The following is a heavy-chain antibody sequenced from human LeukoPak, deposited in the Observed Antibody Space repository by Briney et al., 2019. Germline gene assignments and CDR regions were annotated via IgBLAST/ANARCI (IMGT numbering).Heavy chain of an antibody. V-gene: IGHV4-59*01. D-gene: IGHD3-3*01. CDR3: ARGVAITIFGVVIPNYFDY. J-gene: IGHJ4*02. Sequence: PSETLSLTCTVSGGSISGYYWNWIRQPPGKGLEWIGYIYYSGSTNYNPSLKSRVTISVDTSKNQFSLKLSSVTAADTAVYYCARGVAITIFGVVIPNYFDYWGQGTLVTVSS. CDR1: GGSISGYY. CDR2: IYYSGST.